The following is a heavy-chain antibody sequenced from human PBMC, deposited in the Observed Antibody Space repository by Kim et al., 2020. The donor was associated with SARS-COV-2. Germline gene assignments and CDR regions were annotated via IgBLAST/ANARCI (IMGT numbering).Heavy chain of an antibody. CDR3: ARIPHGGTQNWFDP. J-gene: IGHJ5*02. Sequence: GGSLRLSCAASGFTFSDYYMSWIRQAPGKGLEWVSYISSSGSTIYYADSVKGRFTISRDNAKNSLYLQMNSLRAEDTAVYYCARIPHGGTQNWFDPWGQGTLVTVSS. CDR2: ISSSGSTI. D-gene: IGHD3-16*01. V-gene: IGHV3-11*01. CDR1: GFTFSDYY.